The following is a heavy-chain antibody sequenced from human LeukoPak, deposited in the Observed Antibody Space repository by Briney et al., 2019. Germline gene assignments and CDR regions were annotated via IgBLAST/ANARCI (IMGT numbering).Heavy chain of an antibody. Sequence: SQTLSLTCTVSGGSISSGSYYWSWIRQPAGKGLEWIVRIYTSGSTNYNPSLKSRVTISVDTSKNQFSLKLSSVTAADTAVYYCARGEAPGLGAFDIWGQGTMVTVSS. CDR2: IYTSGST. V-gene: IGHV4-61*02. D-gene: IGHD3-16*01. J-gene: IGHJ3*02. CDR1: GGSISSGSYY. CDR3: ARGEAPGLGAFDI.